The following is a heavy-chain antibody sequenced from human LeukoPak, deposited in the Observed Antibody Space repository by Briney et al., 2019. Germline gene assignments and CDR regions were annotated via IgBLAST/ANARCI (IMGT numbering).Heavy chain of an antibody. D-gene: IGHD3-10*01. V-gene: IGHV4-34*01. CDR3: AGPREVGSPKRAHGIY. CDR2: INHSGST. CDR1: GGSFSGYY. Sequence: PSETLSLTCAVYGGSFSGYYWSWIRQPPGKGLEWIGEINHSGSTNYNPSLKSRVTISVDTSKNQFSLKLSSATAADTAVYYCAGPREVGSPKRAHGIYWGQGTLVTVSS. J-gene: IGHJ4*02.